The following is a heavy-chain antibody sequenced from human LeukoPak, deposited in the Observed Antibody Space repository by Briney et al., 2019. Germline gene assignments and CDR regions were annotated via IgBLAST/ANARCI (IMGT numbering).Heavy chain of an antibody. Sequence: ASVKVSCEASGYTFTNYGISWMRQALGQGLEWMGWISAYNGNTNYAQKFQARVTMTTDTSTSTAYMELRSLRSDDTAAYYCARVLRSSTLPPVSSEFDPWGQGTLVTVSS. J-gene: IGHJ5*02. CDR3: ARVLRSSTLPPVSSEFDP. CDR2: ISAYNGNT. D-gene: IGHD5-12*01. V-gene: IGHV1-18*01. CDR1: GYTFTNYG.